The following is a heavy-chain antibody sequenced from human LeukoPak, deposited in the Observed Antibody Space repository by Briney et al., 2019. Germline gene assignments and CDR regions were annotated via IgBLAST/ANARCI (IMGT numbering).Heavy chain of an antibody. J-gene: IGHJ4*02. Sequence: PSETLSLTCAVYGGSFSGYYWSWIRQPPGKGLEWIGEINHSGSTNYNPSLKSRVTISVDTSKNQFSLKLSSVTAADTAVYYCARGPRGPYFFDYWGQGTLVTVSS. CDR2: INHSGST. V-gene: IGHV4-34*01. CDR1: GGSFSGYY. CDR3: ARGPRGPYFFDY.